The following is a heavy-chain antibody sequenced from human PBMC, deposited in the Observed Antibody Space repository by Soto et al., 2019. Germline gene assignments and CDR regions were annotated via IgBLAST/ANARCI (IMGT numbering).Heavy chain of an antibody. CDR3: AISGSGSSFDY. V-gene: IGHV4-30-4*01. J-gene: IGHJ4*02. Sequence: QVQLQESGPGLVKPSQTLSLTCTVSGGSISTGDYYWSWIRQPPGKGLEWIGEIYYSGSTYYTPSRMSRVTISADTSKNQFSLKLSAVPAAYPAVYYCAISGSGSSFDYWRQGTLVTVSS. D-gene: IGHD3-10*01. CDR1: GGSISTGDYY. CDR2: IYYSGST.